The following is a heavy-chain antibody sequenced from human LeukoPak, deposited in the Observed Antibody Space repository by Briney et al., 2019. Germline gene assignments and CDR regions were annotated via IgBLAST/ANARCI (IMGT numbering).Heavy chain of an antibody. J-gene: IGHJ4*02. Sequence: ASVKVSCKASGHTFTGYYMHWVRQATGQGLEWMGWINPNSGGTNYAQKFQGRVTMTRDTSISTAYMELSRLRSDDTAVYYCARALLTPTYYYDSSGYYYFDYWGQGTLVTVSS. D-gene: IGHD3-22*01. CDR1: GHTFTGYY. V-gene: IGHV1-2*02. CDR3: ARALLTPTYYYDSSGYYYFDY. CDR2: INPNSGGT.